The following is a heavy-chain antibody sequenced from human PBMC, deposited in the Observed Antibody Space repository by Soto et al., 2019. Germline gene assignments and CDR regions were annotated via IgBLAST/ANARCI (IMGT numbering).Heavy chain of an antibody. CDR1: GFTFSDYY. CDR3: ARTKQYYDFWSGYYSEDNWFDP. V-gene: IGHV3-11*01. CDR2: ISSSGSTI. J-gene: IGHJ5*02. Sequence: GGSLRLSCAASGFTFSDYYMSGIRQAPGKGLEWVSYISSSGSTIYYADSVKGRFTISRDNAKNSLYLQMNSLRAEDTAVYYCARTKQYYDFWSGYYSEDNWFDPWGQGTLVTVSS. D-gene: IGHD3-3*01.